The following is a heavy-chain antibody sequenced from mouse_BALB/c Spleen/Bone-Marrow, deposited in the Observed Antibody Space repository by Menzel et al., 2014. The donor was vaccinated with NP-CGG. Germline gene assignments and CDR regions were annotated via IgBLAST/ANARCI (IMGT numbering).Heavy chain of an antibody. V-gene: IGHV1S16*01. Sequence: QVQLQQSGAELVKPGASVKLSCKASGYTFTSYYMYWVKQSPGQGLEWIGEINPSNGGTNFNEKFKSKATLTEDKSSSTAYMQISSQTAEDSAVYYCTKEGDSPFDYWGQGTLVTVSA. D-gene: IGHD2-13*01. J-gene: IGHJ3*01. CDR2: INPSNGGT. CDR1: GYTFTSYY. CDR3: TKEGDSPFDY.